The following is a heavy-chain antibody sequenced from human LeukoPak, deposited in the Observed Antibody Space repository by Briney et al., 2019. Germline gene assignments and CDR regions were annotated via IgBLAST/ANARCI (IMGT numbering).Heavy chain of an antibody. CDR3: VRRGDASSGWGDHDY. D-gene: IGHD6-19*01. V-gene: IGHV3-23*01. Sequence: GGSLRLSCAASGFTFSSYAISWVRQAPGKGLEWVSTIGGSGDKTFYADYVKGRFTIFRDNSKNMLHLQMSSLTGEDTALYYCVRRGDASSGWGDHDYWGQGALVTVSS. CDR2: IGGSGDKT. CDR1: GFTFSSYA. J-gene: IGHJ4*02.